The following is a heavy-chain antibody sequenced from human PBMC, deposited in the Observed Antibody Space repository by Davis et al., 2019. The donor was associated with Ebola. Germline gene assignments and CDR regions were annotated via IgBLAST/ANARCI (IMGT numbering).Heavy chain of an antibody. CDR3: ARPRDGYLGFNWFDP. V-gene: IGHV4-4*02. CDR2: IYHSGST. J-gene: IGHJ5*02. CDR1: GGSTSSSNW. D-gene: IGHD6-13*01. Sequence: MPSETLSPTCAVSGGSTSSSNWWSSVRQPPGKGLEWIGEIYHSGSTNYNPSLKRRVTISVDTSKNQFYLKLRSVTAADTAVYYCARPRDGYLGFNWFDPWGQGTLVTVSS.